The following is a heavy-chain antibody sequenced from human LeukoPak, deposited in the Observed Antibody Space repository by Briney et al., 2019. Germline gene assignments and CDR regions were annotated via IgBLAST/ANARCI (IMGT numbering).Heavy chain of an antibody. CDR1: GYTFNNHY. D-gene: IGHD6-19*01. CDR2: INPSGGST. V-gene: IGHV1-46*02. CDR3: ARQGTYSSAIGMGY. Sequence: GASVRVSCKASGYTFNNHYMYWVRQAPGQGLEWMGVINPSGGSTSYAQKFQGRVTMTRDTSTRTVYMEVNSLRSDDTAVYYCARQGTYSSAIGMGYWGQGTLVTVSS. J-gene: IGHJ4*02.